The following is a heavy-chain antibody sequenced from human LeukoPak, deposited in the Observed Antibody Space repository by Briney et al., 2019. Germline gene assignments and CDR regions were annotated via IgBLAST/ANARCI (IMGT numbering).Heavy chain of an antibody. CDR1: GFTFSSYA. J-gene: IGHJ6*02. CDR2: ISGSGANT. V-gene: IGHV3-23*01. Sequence: GGSLRLSCAASGFTFSSYAMSWVRQAPGKGLEWVSAISGSGANTYYADSVKGRFTISRDNSKNTLYLQMNSLRAEDTAVYYCAKDLPGYYGMDVWGQGTTVIVSS. CDR3: AKDLPGYYGMDV.